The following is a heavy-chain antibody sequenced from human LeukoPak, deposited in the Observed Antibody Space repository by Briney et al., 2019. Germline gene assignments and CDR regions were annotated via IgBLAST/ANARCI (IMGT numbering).Heavy chain of an antibody. V-gene: IGHV3-23*01. J-gene: IGHJ4*02. D-gene: IGHD3-9*01. Sequence: PGGSLRLSCAASGFTFSTHAMSWVRQAPGQGLEWVSAISGSGGSTYYADSVKGRFTISRDNSKNMLYLQLNSLRAEDTAVYYCAKGDPPTYYDILTGQDYWGQGTLVTVSS. CDR3: AKGDPPTYYDILTGQDY. CDR1: GFTFSTHA. CDR2: ISGSGGST.